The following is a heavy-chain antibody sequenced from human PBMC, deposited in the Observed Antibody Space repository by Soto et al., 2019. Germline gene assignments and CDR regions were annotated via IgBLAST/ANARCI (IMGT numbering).Heavy chain of an antibody. CDR1: GGSFSGYY. J-gene: IGHJ4*02. V-gene: IGHV4-59*08. D-gene: IGHD4-17*01. CDR2: IYYSGST. CDR3: ARFTVTSYYFDY. Sequence: SETLSLTCAVYGGSFSGYYWSWIRQPPGKGLEWIGYIYYSGSTNYNPSLKSRVTISVDTSKNQFSLKLSSVTAADTAVYYCARFTVTSYYFDYWGQGTLVTVSS.